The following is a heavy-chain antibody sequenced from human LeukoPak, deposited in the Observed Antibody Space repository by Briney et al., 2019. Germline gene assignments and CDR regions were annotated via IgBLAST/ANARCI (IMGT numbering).Heavy chain of an antibody. CDR1: GFTFSSYA. CDR3: AKDAADYYDSSGYYPDY. Sequence: GGSLRLSCAASGFTFSSYAMSWVRRAPGKGLEWVSAISGSGGSTYYADSVKGRFTISRDNSKNTLYLQMNSLRAEDTAVYYCAKDAADYYDSSGYYPDYWGQGTLVTVSS. J-gene: IGHJ4*02. V-gene: IGHV3-23*01. D-gene: IGHD3-22*01. CDR2: ISGSGGST.